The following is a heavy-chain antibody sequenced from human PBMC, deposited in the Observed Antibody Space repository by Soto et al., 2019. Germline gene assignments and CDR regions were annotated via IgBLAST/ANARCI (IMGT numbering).Heavy chain of an antibody. J-gene: IGHJ5*02. Sequence: RGSLRLSCAASGFTFSSYAMSWVRQAPGKGLEWVSAISGSGGSTYYADSVKGRFTISRDNSKNTLYLQMNSLRAEDTAVYYCAKDSIEVVYSNYVVNWFDPWGQGTLVTVSS. CDR3: AKDSIEVVYSNYVVNWFDP. CDR1: GFTFSSYA. V-gene: IGHV3-23*01. CDR2: ISGSGGST. D-gene: IGHD4-4*01.